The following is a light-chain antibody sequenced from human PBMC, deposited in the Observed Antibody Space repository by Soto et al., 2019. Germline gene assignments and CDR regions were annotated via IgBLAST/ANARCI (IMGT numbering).Light chain of an antibody. CDR2: DIS. Sequence: EFVLTQSPAALSLSPGERAIHSIRASQSVAGSLAWYQQKPGQAPRLLIYDISTRAAAIPARFSGSGSGTDFTLSVSSLEPEDFALYYCQQRSNRINFGQGTRLEIK. CDR3: QQRSNRIN. J-gene: IGKJ5*01. CDR1: QSVAGS. V-gene: IGKV3-11*01.